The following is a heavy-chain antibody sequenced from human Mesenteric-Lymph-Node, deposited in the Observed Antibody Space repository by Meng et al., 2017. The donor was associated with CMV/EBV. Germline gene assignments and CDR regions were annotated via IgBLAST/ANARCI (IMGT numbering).Heavy chain of an antibody. CDR3: AREGNYYGSGSYPFDY. CDR1: GFTFSSYE. V-gene: IGHV3-48*03. J-gene: IGHJ4*02. D-gene: IGHD3-10*01. Sequence: GGSLRLSCVASGFTFSSYEMNWVRQAPGKGLEWVSYISSSGSTIYYADSVKGRFTISRDNAKNSLYLQMNSLRAEDTAVYYCAREGNYYGSGSYPFDYWGQGTLVTVSS. CDR2: ISSSGSTI.